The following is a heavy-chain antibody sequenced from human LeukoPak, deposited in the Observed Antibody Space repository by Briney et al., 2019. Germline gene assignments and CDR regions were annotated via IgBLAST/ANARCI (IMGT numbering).Heavy chain of an antibody. CDR3: ARDPWGYRAGVMDF. J-gene: IGHJ4*02. CDR1: GFTFSSYW. Sequence: QPGGSLRLSCAASGFTFSSYWMHWVRQVPGKGLVWVSRINTDGATTTYADSVKGRFTISRDNAKNTLYLQMTSLGAEDTALYYCARDPWGYRAGVMDFWGLGTLVTVSS. V-gene: IGHV3-74*01. CDR2: INTDGATT. D-gene: IGHD1-1*01.